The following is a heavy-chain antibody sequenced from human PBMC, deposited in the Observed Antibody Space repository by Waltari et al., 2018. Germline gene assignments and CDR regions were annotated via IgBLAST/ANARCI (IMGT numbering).Heavy chain of an antibody. CDR1: GFMFGSAD. CDR3: IRRNYGGDSDMTD. V-gene: IGHV3-73*02. D-gene: IGHD2-21*02. J-gene: IGHJ4*02. Sequence: EVQLVESGGDLVQHGGSLTVSGAASGFMFGSADMHWARQASGNGLEWIGRIRRKAENYATAYAASVRGRFTLSRDDSKNTAYLQMNSLETEDTALYYCIRRNYGGDSDMTDWGQGTLVTVSS. CDR2: IRRKAENYAT.